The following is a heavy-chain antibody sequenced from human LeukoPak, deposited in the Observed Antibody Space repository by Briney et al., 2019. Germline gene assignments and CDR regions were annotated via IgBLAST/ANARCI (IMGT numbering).Heavy chain of an antibody. J-gene: IGHJ4*02. D-gene: IGHD2-2*01. Sequence: GESLKISCKGSGYSFTSYWIGWVRQMPGKGLEWMGIIYPGDSDTRYSPSFQGQVTISADKSISTAYLQWSSLKASDTAMYYCARGYCSSTNCGAFDYWGQGTLVTVSS. CDR1: GYSFTSYW. CDR3: ARGYCSSTNCGAFDY. V-gene: IGHV5-51*01. CDR2: IYPGDSDT.